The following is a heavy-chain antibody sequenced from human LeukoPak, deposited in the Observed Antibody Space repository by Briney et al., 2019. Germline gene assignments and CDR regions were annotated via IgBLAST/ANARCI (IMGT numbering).Heavy chain of an antibody. V-gene: IGHV3-7*01. Sequence: PGGSLRLSCAASAFTFSNYWMSWVRQAPGKGLEWVANIKDDGSEINYVDSVKGRFTISRDNAKNSLHLQMNSLRVDDTAVYYCARDRGYSTFDYWGQGTLVTVSS. CDR1: AFTFSNYW. D-gene: IGHD4-23*01. J-gene: IGHJ4*02. CDR2: IKDDGSEI. CDR3: ARDRGYSTFDY.